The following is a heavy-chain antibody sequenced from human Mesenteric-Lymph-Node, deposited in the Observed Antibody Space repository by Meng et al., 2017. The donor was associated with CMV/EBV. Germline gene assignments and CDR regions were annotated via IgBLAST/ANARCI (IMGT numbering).Heavy chain of an antibody. V-gene: IGHV4-59*01. CDR1: RGSISGYY. CDR2: IHYSGRN. Sequence: SETLSLTCTVSRGSISGYYWNWIRQPPGKGLEHVAWIHYSGRNDCHPSLKSRVTISVDTSVNQFSLKLSAVTAADTAVYYCARVSAAAGTVEGTDYWGQGTLVTVSS. CDR3: ARVSAAAGTVEGTDY. J-gene: IGHJ4*02. D-gene: IGHD6-13*01.